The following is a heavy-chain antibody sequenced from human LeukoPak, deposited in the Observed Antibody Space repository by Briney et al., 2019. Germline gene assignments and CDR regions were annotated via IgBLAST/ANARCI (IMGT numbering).Heavy chain of an antibody. J-gene: IGHJ3*02. D-gene: IGHD3-22*01. CDR3: ARGLNHNDRPTDAFDI. CDR1: GGSLSNYA. CDR2: IIPIFGTP. V-gene: IGHV1-69*13. Sequence: ASVTVSCKASGGSLSNYAINWVRQAPGQGPEWMGGIIPIFGTPKYVQRFQGRVTITADEPTSTAYMELRSLTSEDTAVYYCARGLNHNDRPTDAFDIWGQGTKVTVSS.